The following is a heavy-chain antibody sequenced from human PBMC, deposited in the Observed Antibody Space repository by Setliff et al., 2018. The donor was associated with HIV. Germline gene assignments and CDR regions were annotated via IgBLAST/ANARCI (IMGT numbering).Heavy chain of an antibody. J-gene: IGHJ4*02. CDR3: ARELYGGNSRPFDY. Sequence: ASVKVSCKASGYTFTGYYMHWVRQAPGQGLEWMGWINPNSGGTNYAQKFQGRVTMTRDTSITTAYMELSRLRSDDTAVYYCARELYGGNSRPFDYWGQGALVTVSS. CDR1: GYTFTGYY. CDR2: INPNSGGT. V-gene: IGHV1-2*02. D-gene: IGHD2-21*02.